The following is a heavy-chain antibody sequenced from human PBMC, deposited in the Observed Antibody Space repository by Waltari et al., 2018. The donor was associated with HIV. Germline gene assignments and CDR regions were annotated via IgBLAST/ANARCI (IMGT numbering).Heavy chain of an antibody. V-gene: IGHV3-66*02. CDR2: IDSGGST. CDR1: GFTVSSNY. Sequence: EVQLVESGGGLVQPGGSLRLSCAASGFTVSSNYMSWVRQAPGKGLEWVSVIDSGGSTYYADSGKGRFTISRDNSKNTLYLQMNSLRAEDTAVYYCARDRWFDPWGQGTLVTVSS. J-gene: IGHJ5*02. CDR3: ARDRWFDP.